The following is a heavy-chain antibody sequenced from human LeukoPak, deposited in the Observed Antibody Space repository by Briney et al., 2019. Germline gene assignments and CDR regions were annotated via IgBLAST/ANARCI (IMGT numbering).Heavy chain of an antibody. CDR3: ARVGGGYSYGPNDY. J-gene: IGHJ4*02. V-gene: IGHV3-21*01. Sequence: PGGSLRLSCAASGFTFSSYSMNWVRQAPGKGLEWVSSISSSSYIYYADSVKGRFTISRDNAKNSLYLQMNSLRADDTAVYYCARVGGGYSYGPNDYWGQGTLVTVSS. CDR1: GFTFSSYS. D-gene: IGHD5-18*01. CDR2: ISSSSYI.